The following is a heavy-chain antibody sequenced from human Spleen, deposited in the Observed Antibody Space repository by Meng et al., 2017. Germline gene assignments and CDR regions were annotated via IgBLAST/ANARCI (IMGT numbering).Heavy chain of an antibody. V-gene: IGHV3-23*01. CDR2: LSGGGFTT. CDR1: GFSVSHNY. CDR3: AKYSYGLGDYLDY. D-gene: IGHD3-10*01. J-gene: IGHJ4*02. Sequence: GESLKISCAASGFSVSHNYMSWVRQAPGKGLEWVSALSGGGFTTYYADSVKGRFAISRHNSKNTLYLQMNNLRAEDTALYYCAKYSYGLGDYLDYWDQGALVTAPQ.